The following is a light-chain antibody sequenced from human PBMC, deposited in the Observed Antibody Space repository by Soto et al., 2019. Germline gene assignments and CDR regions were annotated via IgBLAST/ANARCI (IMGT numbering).Light chain of an antibody. CDR3: SSYTSSSNLCV. J-gene: IGLJ1*01. CDR1: SGDVGGYNY. Sequence: QSALTQPASVSGAPGQWITISCSGTSGDVGGYNYVSWYQQLPGKAPKLLIYDVSNRPSGVSNRFSGSKSGNSASLTISGLQAEDEADYYCSSYTSSSNLCVFGAGTKVTVL. CDR2: DVS. V-gene: IGLV2-14*01.